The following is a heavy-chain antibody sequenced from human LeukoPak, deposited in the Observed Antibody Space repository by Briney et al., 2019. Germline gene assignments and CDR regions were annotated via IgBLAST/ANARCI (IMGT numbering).Heavy chain of an antibody. CDR1: GYTFTSYG. V-gene: IGHV1-18*01. J-gene: IGHJ5*02. CDR3: ARDVDIVATIDFGSGNRWFDP. CDR2: ISAYNGNT. Sequence: ASVKVSCKASGYTFTSYGISWVRQAPGQGLEWMGWISAYNGNTNYAQKLQGRVTMTTDTSTSTAYMELRSLRSDDTAVYYCARDVDIVATIDFGSGNRWFDPWGQGTLVTVSS. D-gene: IGHD5-12*01.